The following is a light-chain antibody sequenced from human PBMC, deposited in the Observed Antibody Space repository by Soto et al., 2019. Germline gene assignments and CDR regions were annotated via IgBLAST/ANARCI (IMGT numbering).Light chain of an antibody. V-gene: IGKV1-33*01. Sequence: DIQMTQSPSSLSASVGDRVTITCQASQDISKSLNWYQQKPGQAPKLLIYLTSNLERGVPSRFSGSGSGTHVSLTISSLQPADFATYFCQQYASVPYTFGQETMLDMK. J-gene: IGKJ2*01. CDR2: LTS. CDR1: QDISKS. CDR3: QQYASVPYT.